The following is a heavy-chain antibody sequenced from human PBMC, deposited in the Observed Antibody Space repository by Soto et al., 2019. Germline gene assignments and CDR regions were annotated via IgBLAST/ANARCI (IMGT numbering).Heavy chain of an antibody. D-gene: IGHD6-19*01. J-gene: IGHJ6*03. CDR2: ISAFNGNT. CDR1: GYSFTNYG. V-gene: IGHV1-18*01. CDR3: ARERGVAPPVAGNTHYYYYMDV. Sequence: QDQLVQSGAEVKKPGASVTVSCKASGYSFTNYGVTWVRQAPGQGLEWMGWISAFNGNTHYAQNLQGRVTMTTDATTSTACMELRSLRSDDTAVYYCARERGVAPPVAGNTHYYYYMDVWGNGTTVTVSS.